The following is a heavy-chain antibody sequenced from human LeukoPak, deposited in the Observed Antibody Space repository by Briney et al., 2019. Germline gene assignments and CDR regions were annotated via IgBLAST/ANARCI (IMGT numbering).Heavy chain of an antibody. V-gene: IGHV3-7*03. CDR2: INQDETEK. CDR1: GFTFETFW. D-gene: IGHD3-3*01. CDR3: ARDIRKRGYYDFWSGYYKGSPIYYGMDV. Sequence: GGSLRLSCVASGFTFETFWMSWIRQAPGKGLEWVANINQDETEKYFVDAVKGRFTISRDNAQNSVYLQMSSLRAEDTAIYYCARDIRKRGYYDFWSGYYKGSPIYYGMDVWGQGTAVTVSS. J-gene: IGHJ6*02.